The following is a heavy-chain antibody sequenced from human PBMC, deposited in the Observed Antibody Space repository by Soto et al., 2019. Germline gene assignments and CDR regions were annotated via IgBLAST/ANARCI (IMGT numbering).Heavy chain of an antibody. V-gene: IGHV3-33*01. CDR3: ARANGDYTPPSDY. D-gene: IGHD4-17*01. J-gene: IGHJ4*02. CDR2: IWYDGSNK. Sequence: QVQLVESGGGVVQPGRSLRLSCAASRFTFSSYGMHWVRQAPGKGLEWVAVIWYDGSNKYYADSVKGRFTISRDNSKNTLYLQMNSLRAEDTAVYYCARANGDYTPPSDYWGQGTLVTVSS. CDR1: RFTFSSYG.